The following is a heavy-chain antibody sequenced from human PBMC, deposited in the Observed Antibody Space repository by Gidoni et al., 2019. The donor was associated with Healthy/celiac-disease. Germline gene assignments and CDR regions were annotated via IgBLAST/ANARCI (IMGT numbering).Heavy chain of an antibody. CDR2: ISGSGGST. CDR3: AKPSTTYDYVWGSYRYSYYFDY. V-gene: IGHV3-23*01. Sequence: EVQLLESGGGLVQPGGSLRRSCAASGFTFSSYAMSWFRQAPGKGLELVSAISGSGGSTYYADSVKGRFTISRDNSKNTLYLQMNSLRAEDTAVYYCAKPSTTYDYVWGSYRYSYYFDYWGQGTLVTVSS. CDR1: GFTFSSYA. D-gene: IGHD3-16*02. J-gene: IGHJ4*02.